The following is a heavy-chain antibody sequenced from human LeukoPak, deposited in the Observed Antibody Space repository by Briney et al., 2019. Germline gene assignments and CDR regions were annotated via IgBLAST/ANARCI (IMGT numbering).Heavy chain of an antibody. J-gene: IGHJ4*02. CDR1: GGSFSGYY. CDR2: INHSGST. CDR3: ARSRSAQLLDY. V-gene: IGHV4-34*01. Sequence: SETLSLTCAVYGGSFSGYYWSWIRQPPGKGLEWIGEINHSGSTNYNPSLKSRVTISVDTSKNQFSLKLSSVTAADTAVYYCARSRSAQLLDYWGQGTLVTVSS. D-gene: IGHD6-13*01.